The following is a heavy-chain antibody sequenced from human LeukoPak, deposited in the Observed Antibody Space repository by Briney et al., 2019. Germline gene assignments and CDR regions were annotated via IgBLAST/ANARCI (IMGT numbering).Heavy chain of an antibody. V-gene: IGHV4-4*07. D-gene: IGHD3-22*01. J-gene: IGHJ4*02. CDR1: GGSISSYY. Sequence: SETLSLTCTASGGSISSYYWSWIRQPAGKGLEWIGRIYTSGSTNYNPSLKSRITMSVDTSKNQFSLKLSSVTAADTAVYYCARDTPTHQGMIVMDYWGQGTLVTVSS. CDR3: ARDTPTHQGMIVMDY. CDR2: IYTSGST.